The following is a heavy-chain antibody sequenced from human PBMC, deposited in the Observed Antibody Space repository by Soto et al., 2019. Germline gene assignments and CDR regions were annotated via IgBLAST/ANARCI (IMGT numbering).Heavy chain of an antibody. D-gene: IGHD1-26*01. J-gene: IGHJ6*02. CDR2: ISSAGSNR. CDR3: AREAESVVGASYYYFYGMDV. CDR1: GFTFSNYA. V-gene: IGHV3-30*09. Sequence: QVQLVESRGGVVQPGRSLRLSCAASGFTFSNYAIHWFRQAPGKGLEWLALISSAGSNRYYADSVMGRFAISRDNSKSTSYLQMNSLRTEDTAVYFCAREAESVVGASYYYFYGMDVWGQGTTVTVSS.